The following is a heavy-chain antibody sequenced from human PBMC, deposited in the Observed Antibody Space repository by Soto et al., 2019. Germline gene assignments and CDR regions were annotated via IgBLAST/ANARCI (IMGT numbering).Heavy chain of an antibody. D-gene: IGHD3-22*01. Sequence: PSETLSLTCAVYGGSFSGYYWSWTRQPPGKGLEWIGEINHSGSTNYNPSLKSRVTISVDTSKNQFSLKLSSVTAADTAVYYCARRRGTYYYDSSGSPTDYWGQGTLVTVSS. J-gene: IGHJ4*02. CDR2: INHSGST. CDR1: GGSFSGYY. V-gene: IGHV4-34*01. CDR3: ARRRGTYYYDSSGSPTDY.